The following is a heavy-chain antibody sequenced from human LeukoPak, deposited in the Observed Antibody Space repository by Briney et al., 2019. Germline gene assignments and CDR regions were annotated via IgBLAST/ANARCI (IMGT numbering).Heavy chain of an antibody. CDR1: GYSISSGYY. V-gene: IGHV4-38-2*02. J-gene: IGHJ4*02. CDR3: ARDLYGDLDY. Sequence: SETLSLTCTVPGYSISSGYYWGWIRPPPGKGLEWIGSIHHSGSTYYNPSLKSRVTISVDTSKNQSSLKLSSVTAADTAVYYCARDLYGDLDYWGQGTLVTVSS. D-gene: IGHD4-17*01. CDR2: IHHSGST.